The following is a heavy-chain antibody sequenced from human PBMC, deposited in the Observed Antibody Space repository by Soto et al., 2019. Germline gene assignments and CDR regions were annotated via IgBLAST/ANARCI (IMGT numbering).Heavy chain of an antibody. CDR3: AKRWGTYYFDY. V-gene: IGHV3-30*18. CDR1: GFTFSSYG. D-gene: IGHD7-27*01. Sequence: GGSLRLSCAASGFTFSSYGMSWVRQAPGKGLEWVALISYGGSDEYYADAVKGRFTISRDNSKNTLYLQMNSLRAEDTAVYYCAKRWGTYYFDYWGQGTLVTVSS. CDR2: ISYGGSDE. J-gene: IGHJ4*02.